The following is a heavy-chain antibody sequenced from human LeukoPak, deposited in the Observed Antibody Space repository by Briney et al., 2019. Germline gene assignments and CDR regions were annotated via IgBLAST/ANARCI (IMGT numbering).Heavy chain of an antibody. CDR3: ARVSYYDSSGNRGAFDY. J-gene: IGHJ4*02. D-gene: IGHD3-22*01. CDR2: INHSGST. CDR1: GGSFSGYY. V-gene: IGHV4-34*01. Sequence: PSETLSLTCAGYGGSFSGYYWSWIRQPPGKGLEWIGEINHSGSTNYNPSLKSRVTISVDTSKNQFSLKLSSVTAADTAVYYCARVSYYDSSGNRGAFDYWGQGTLVTVSS.